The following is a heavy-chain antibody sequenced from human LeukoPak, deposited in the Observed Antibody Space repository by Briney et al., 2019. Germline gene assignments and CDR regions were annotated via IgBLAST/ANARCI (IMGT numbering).Heavy chain of an antibody. V-gene: IGHV4-34*01. CDR3: ARGTLFTIAAADTRFDP. D-gene: IGHD6-13*01. CDR2: INHSGST. Sequence: PSETLSLTCAVYGGSFSGYYWSWIRQPPGKGLEWIGEINHSGSTNYNPSLKSRVTISVDTSKDQFSLKLSSVTAAGTAVYYCARGTLFTIAAADTRFDPWGQGTLVTVSS. J-gene: IGHJ5*02. CDR1: GGSFSGYY.